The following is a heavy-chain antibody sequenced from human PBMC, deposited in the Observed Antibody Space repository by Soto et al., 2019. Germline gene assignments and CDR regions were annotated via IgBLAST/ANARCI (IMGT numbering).Heavy chain of an antibody. V-gene: IGHV1-24*01. CDR1: GYTLTELS. Sequence: AASVKVSCKVSGYTLTELSMHWVRQAPGKGLEWMGGFDPEDGETIYAQKFQGRVTMTEDTSTDTAYMELSSLRSEDTAVYYCATEGRTMVRGVIRRYGMDVWGQGTTVTVSS. J-gene: IGHJ6*02. CDR2: FDPEDGET. D-gene: IGHD3-10*01. CDR3: ATEGRTMVRGVIRRYGMDV.